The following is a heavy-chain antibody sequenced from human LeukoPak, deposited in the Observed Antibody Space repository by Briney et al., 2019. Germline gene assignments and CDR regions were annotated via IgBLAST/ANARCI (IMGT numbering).Heavy chain of an antibody. D-gene: IGHD6-13*01. J-gene: IGHJ5*02. CDR3: ARARYSSSWYRGRNWFDP. V-gene: IGHV4-59*01. Sequence: PETLSLTCTVSGGSISSYYWSWIRQPPGKGLEWIGYIYYSGSTNYNPSLKSRVTISVDTSKNQFSLKLSSVTAADTAVYYCARARYSSSWYRGRNWFDPWGQGTLVTVSS. CDR1: GGSISSYY. CDR2: IYYSGST.